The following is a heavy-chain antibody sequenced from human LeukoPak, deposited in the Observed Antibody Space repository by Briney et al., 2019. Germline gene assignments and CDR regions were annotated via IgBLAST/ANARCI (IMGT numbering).Heavy chain of an antibody. Sequence: SETLSLTCAVYGGSFSGYYWSWIRQPPGKGLEWIGEINHSGSTNYNPSLKSRVTISVDTSKNQFSLKLSSVTAADTAVYYCARQVPGSSTSSYYYYYMDVWGKGTTVTVSS. CDR3: ARQVPGSSTSSYYYYYMDV. J-gene: IGHJ6*03. CDR1: GGSFSGYY. D-gene: IGHD2-2*01. CDR2: INHSGST. V-gene: IGHV4-34*01.